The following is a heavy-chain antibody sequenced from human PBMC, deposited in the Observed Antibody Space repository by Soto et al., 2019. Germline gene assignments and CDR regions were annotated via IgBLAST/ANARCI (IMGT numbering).Heavy chain of an antibody. CDR1: GASVSSGSYY. V-gene: IGHV4-61*01. CDR2: FYYTGTT. CDR3: ARISYWVKDY. J-gene: IGHJ4*02. Sequence: PSETLSLTCTVSGASVSSGSYYWSWIRQPPGKGLEWIGYFYYTGTTKYNPSLESRVTISADTSKNQFSLNLTSVTAADTAVYYCARISYWVKDYWGQGAQVTVSS. D-gene: IGHD2-8*02.